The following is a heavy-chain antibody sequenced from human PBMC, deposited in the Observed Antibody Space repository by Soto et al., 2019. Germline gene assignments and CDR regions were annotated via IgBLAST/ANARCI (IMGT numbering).Heavy chain of an antibody. J-gene: IGHJ6*03. D-gene: IGHD2-21*02. Sequence: GGSLRLSCAASGFTFDDYAMHWVRQAPGKGLEWVSGISWNSGSIGYADSVKGRFTISRDNAKNSLYLQMNSLRAEDTAVYYCAKDAFYCGDLSKQQDYYSYYMDVWGKGTTVTVSS. CDR3: AKDAFYCGDLSKQQDYYSYYMDV. CDR2: ISWNSGSI. V-gene: IGHV3-9*01. CDR1: GFTFDDYA.